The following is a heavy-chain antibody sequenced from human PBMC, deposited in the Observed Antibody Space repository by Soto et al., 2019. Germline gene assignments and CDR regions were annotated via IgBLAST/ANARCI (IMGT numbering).Heavy chain of an antibody. V-gene: IGHV4-61*01. CDR3: ATSPRFAFDF. D-gene: IGHD3-16*01. CDR2: ISYSGAT. CDR1: GGSVSGDKNY. Sequence: QVQLQESGPGLVKPSETLSLICTVSGGSVSGDKNYWSWIRQSPGKGLEWIGYISYSGATNYNPSLKSRLTRSVDRSKNQFALKLSSVTASDTALYYCATSPRFAFDFWGQGTTVIVSS. J-gene: IGHJ3*01.